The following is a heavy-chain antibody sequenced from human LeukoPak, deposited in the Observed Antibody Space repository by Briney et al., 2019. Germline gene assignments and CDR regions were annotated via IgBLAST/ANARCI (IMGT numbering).Heavy chain of an antibody. CDR2: IYHSGST. J-gene: IGHJ4*02. Sequence: PSGTLSLTCAVSGGSISSSNWWSWVRQPPGKGLEWIGEIYHSGSTNYNPSLKSRVTISVDTSKNQFSLKLSSVTAADTAVYYCARSEVNSSGWYKGYWGQGTLVTVSS. CDR3: ARSEVNSSGWYKGY. CDR1: GGSISSSNW. V-gene: IGHV4-4*02. D-gene: IGHD6-19*01.